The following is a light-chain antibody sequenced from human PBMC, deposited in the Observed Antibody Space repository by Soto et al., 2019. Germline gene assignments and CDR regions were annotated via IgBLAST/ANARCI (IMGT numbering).Light chain of an antibody. CDR1: QSVSSY. CDR3: QERSNWPRT. CDR2: AAS. V-gene: IGKV3-11*01. Sequence: EIVLTQSPATLSLSPGERATPSCRASQSVSSYLAWYQQKPWRAPTLLIYAASNSATGIPARFSGSGPVTDITLTISSLQPEDFAVYYCQERSNWPRTFGQGTKLEIK. J-gene: IGKJ2*01.